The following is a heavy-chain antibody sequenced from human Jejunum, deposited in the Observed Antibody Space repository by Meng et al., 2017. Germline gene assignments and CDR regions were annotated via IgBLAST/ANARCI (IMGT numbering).Heavy chain of an antibody. CDR1: GFTFSTYE. D-gene: IGHD6-19*01. J-gene: IGHJ5*02. V-gene: IGHV3-48*03. Sequence: GGSLRLSCAASGFTFSTYEMNWVRQAPGKGPEWVSYISSSGTSTHYADSVQGRFTISRDNPKNSLYLQLDSLRVDDTAIYYCAGSSGWFGFDPWGQGTLVTVSS. CDR3: AGSSGWFGFDP. CDR2: ISSSGTST.